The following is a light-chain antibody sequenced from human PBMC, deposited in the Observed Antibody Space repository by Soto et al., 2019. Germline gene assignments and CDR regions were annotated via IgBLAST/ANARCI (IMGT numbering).Light chain of an antibody. CDR2: DAS. Sequence: XSLSPGERATLSCRASQSVSSYLAWYQQKPGQAPRLLIYDASNRATGIPARFSGSGSGTDFTLTISSREPEDFAVYYCQQRSNWPPLTFGGGTKVEIK. CDR1: QSVSSY. V-gene: IGKV3-11*01. J-gene: IGKJ4*01. CDR3: QQRSNWPPLT.